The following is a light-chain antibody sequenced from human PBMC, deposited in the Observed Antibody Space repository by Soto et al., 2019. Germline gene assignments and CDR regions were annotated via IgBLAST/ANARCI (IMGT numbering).Light chain of an antibody. CDR2: DVS. CDR3: QQRSNWPPT. Sequence: EIVLTQSPATLSLSPGERATLSCRASQSVGTYLAWYQQKPGQSPRLLMFDVSNRATGIPARFSGSGSGTDFTLTISSLEPEDFAVYYCQQRSNWPPTFGQGTKVDIK. J-gene: IGKJ1*01. CDR1: QSVGTY. V-gene: IGKV3-11*01.